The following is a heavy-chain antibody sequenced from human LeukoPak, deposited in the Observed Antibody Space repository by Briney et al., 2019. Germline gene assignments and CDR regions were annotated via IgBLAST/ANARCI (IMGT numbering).Heavy chain of an antibody. CDR2: ISSSSSYI. Sequence: GGSLRLSCAASGFTFSSYSMNWVRQAPGKGLEWVSCISSSSSYIYYADSVKGRFTISRDNAKNSLYLQMTSLRAEDTAVYYCASPRSSSGWNYYYGMDVWGQGTTVTVSS. D-gene: IGHD6-19*01. CDR3: ASPRSSSGWNYYYGMDV. V-gene: IGHV3-21*01. J-gene: IGHJ6*02. CDR1: GFTFSSYS.